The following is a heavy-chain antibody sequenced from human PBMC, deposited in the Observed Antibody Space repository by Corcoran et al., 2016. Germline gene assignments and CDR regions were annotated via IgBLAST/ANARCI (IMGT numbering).Heavy chain of an antibody. J-gene: IGHJ6*02. CDR3: ARERYYDFWSGYYNGYYYGIDV. Sequence: QVQLVQSGADVKKPGASVKVSCKASGYTFTSYGISWVRQAPGQGLEWMGWISAYNGNTNYAQKLQGRVTMTTDTSKRTAYMELRSLRSDDTAVYYCARERYYDFWSGYYNGYYYGIDVWGQGTTVTVSS. D-gene: IGHD3-3*01. V-gene: IGHV1-18*01. CDR2: ISAYNGNT. CDR1: GYTFTSYG.